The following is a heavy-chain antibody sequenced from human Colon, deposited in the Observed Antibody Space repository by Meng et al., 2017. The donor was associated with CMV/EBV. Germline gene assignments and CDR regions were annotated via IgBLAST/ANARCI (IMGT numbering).Heavy chain of an antibody. J-gene: IGHJ5*02. D-gene: IGHD3-22*01. CDR3: ARDHYDSSEYYISGGWFDP. CDR2: VSFDGSA. Sequence: ESLKISCTASGFAFSSHSMNWIRQPPGKSLEWIGSVSFDGSAYHNPSLRSRVTISVDTSKNQFSLKLRSVTAADTAVYYCARDHYDSSEYYISGGWFDPWGQGTLVTVSS. V-gene: IGHV4-39*07. CDR1: GFAFSSHS.